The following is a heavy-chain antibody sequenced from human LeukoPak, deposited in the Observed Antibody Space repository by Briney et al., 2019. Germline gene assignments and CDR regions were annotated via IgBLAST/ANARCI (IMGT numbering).Heavy chain of an antibody. Sequence: GGSLRLSCEVSGFTFSDYILDWVRQAPGKGLEWVGRIRRRINSSTTEYAASVKDRFIISRDDSRNSLYLHMNSLKTEDTAVYHCTRDGGDSVYSAFDIWGQGTMVTVSS. CDR2: IRRRINSSTT. D-gene: IGHD3-16*01. J-gene: IGHJ3*02. CDR1: GFTFSDYI. V-gene: IGHV3-72*01. CDR3: TRDGGDSVYSAFDI.